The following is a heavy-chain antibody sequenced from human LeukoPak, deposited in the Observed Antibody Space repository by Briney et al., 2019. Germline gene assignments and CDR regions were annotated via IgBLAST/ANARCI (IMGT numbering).Heavy chain of an antibody. CDR3: AKAPSAARPVDV. CDR1: GFNFNNYW. J-gene: IGHJ6*02. CDR2: IKQDGGET. Sequence: PGGSLRLSCAASGFNFNNYWMTWVRQAPGKGLDWVANIKQDGGETYYVGSVKGRFTISRDNAKNSLYLQMNSLRAEDTAVYYCAKAPSAARPVDVWGQGTTVTVSS. V-gene: IGHV3-7*02. D-gene: IGHD6-6*01.